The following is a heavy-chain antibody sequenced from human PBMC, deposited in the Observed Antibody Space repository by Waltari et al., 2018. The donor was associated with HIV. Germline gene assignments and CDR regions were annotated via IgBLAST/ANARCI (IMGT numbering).Heavy chain of an antibody. CDR1: GYTFTSYD. V-gene: IGHV1-8*01. CDR3: ARAPYYDFWSGYPITENWFDP. CDR2: MNPNSGNT. Sequence: QVQLVQSGAEVKKPGASVKVSCKASGYTFTSYDINWVRQATGQGLEWMGWMNPNSGNTGNAQKFQGRVTMTRNTSISTAYMELSSLRSEDTAVYYCARAPYYDFWSGYPITENWFDPWGQGTLVTVSS. D-gene: IGHD3-3*01. J-gene: IGHJ5*02.